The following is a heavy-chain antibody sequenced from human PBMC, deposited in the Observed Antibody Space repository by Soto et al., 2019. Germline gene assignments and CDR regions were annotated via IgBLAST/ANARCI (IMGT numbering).Heavy chain of an antibody. CDR2: IKSKTDGGTT. J-gene: IGHJ4*01. D-gene: IGHD3-22*01. CDR3: TTDSYSTIIIVRFDY. V-gene: IGHV3-15*07. Sequence: KSGGSLRLSCAASGFTFSNAWINWVRQAPGKGLEWVGRIKSKTDGGTTDYAAPVKGRFAISRDDSNNMVYLQMNSLKIEDTAVYYCTTDSYSTIIIVRFDYWGHGTLVTVSS. CDR1: GFTFSNAW.